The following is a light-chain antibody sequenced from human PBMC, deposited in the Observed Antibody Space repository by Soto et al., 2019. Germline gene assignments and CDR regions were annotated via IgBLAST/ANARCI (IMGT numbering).Light chain of an antibody. CDR3: CSYAGSSTYV. CDR1: SSDVGSYNL. CDR2: EVT. Sequence: QSVLTQPASVSGSPGQSITISCTGTSSDVGSYNLVSWYQQHPGKAPKFMIFEVTQRPSGVSNRLSGSKSGNTAPLTISGLQAEDEADYYCCSYAGSSTYVFGTGTKVTVL. J-gene: IGLJ1*01. V-gene: IGLV2-23*02.